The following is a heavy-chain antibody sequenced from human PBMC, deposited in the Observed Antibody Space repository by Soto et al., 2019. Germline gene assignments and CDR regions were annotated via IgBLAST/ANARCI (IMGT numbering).Heavy chain of an antibody. CDR3: ARGGTRCIVLFFFQAEDGIRAVRSVSAFLLKRSSDL. CDR2: IYYSWST. Sequence: QPPGKVLEWIGSIYYSWSTYYDPSLKSRVTISVDTSKNQFTLKLSSVTAADTAVYYCARGGTRCIVLFFFQAEDGIRAVRSVSAFLLKRSSDL. D-gene: IGHD2-8*01. V-gene: IGHV4-39*01. J-gene: IGHJ2*01.